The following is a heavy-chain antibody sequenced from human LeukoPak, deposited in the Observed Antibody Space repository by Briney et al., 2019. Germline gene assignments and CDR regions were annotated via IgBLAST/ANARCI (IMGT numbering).Heavy chain of an antibody. J-gene: IGHJ5*02. CDR2: IYYSGST. D-gene: IGHD2-8*01. Sequence: TSETLSLTCTVSGGSISSSSYYWGWIRQPPGKGLEWIGSIYYSGSTYYNPSLKSRVTISVDTSKNQFSLKLSSVTAADTAVYYCARGLIRLSWSDPWGQGTLVTVSS. CDR3: ARGLIRLSWSDP. CDR1: GGSISSSSYY. V-gene: IGHV4-39*01.